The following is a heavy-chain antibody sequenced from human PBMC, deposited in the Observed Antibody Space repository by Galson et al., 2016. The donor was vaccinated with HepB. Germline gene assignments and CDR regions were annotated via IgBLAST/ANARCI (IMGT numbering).Heavy chain of an antibody. CDR3: AISLWFGEMSHVGFNY. Sequence: QSGAEVKKAGESLKISCKGSGYSFNTYWIGWVRQVPGKGLEWVGIIYPDDSETRYSPAFQGQVTISADKSTSTAFLQWTSLKASDSAIYYCAISLWFGEMSHVGFNYWGQGTLVTVSS. J-gene: IGHJ4*02. CDR2: IYPDDSET. CDR1: GYSFNTYW. D-gene: IGHD3-10*01. V-gene: IGHV5-51*01.